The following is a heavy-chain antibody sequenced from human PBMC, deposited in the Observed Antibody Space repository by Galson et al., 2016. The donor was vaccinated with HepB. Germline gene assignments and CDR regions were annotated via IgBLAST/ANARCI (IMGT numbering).Heavy chain of an antibody. CDR3: ARDLAGSYRYFDY. Sequence: SLRLSCAPSGFTFSSYAMHWVRQAPGKGLEWVAVISYDGSNKYYADSVKGRFTISRDNSKNTLFLQMTSLRAEDTAVYYCARDLAGSYRYFDYWGQGTLVTVSS. V-gene: IGHV3-30*04. J-gene: IGHJ4*02. CDR1: GFTFSSYA. D-gene: IGHD1-26*01. CDR2: ISYDGSNK.